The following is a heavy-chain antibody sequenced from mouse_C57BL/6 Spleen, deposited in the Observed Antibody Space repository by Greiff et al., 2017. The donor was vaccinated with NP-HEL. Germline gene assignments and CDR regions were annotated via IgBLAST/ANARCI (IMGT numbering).Heavy chain of an antibody. CDR1: GYAFSSYW. J-gene: IGHJ2*01. Sequence: QVQLQQSGAELVKPGASVKISCKASGYAFSSYWMNWVKQRPGKGLEWIGQIYPGDGDTNYNGKFKGKATLTADKSSSTAYMQLSSLTSEDSAVYFCAREEFSNHGRYFDYGGQGTTLTVSS. D-gene: IGHD2-5*01. V-gene: IGHV1-80*01. CDR3: AREEFSNHGRYFDY. CDR2: IYPGDGDT.